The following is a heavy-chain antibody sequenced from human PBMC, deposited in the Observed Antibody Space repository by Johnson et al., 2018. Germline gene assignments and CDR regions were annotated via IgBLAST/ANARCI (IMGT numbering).Heavy chain of an antibody. CDR3: ARDLGGSYPIDAFDI. J-gene: IGHJ3*02. CDR2: ISSSSSYI. CDR1: GFTFSSYS. Sequence: VQLVQSGGGVVQPGRSLRLSCTASGFTFSSYSMNWVRQAPGKGLEWVSSISSSSSYIYYADSVKGRFTIPRDNAKNSLFLQMNSLRAEDTALYYCARDLGGSYPIDAFDIWGQGTMVTVSS. V-gene: IGHV3-21*04. D-gene: IGHD1-26*01.